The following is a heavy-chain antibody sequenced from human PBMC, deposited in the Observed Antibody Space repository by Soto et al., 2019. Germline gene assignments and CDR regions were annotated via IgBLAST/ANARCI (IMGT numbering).Heavy chain of an antibody. CDR1: GGSISSNNW. D-gene: IGHD6-25*01. J-gene: IGHJ6*02. CDR2: IYPSGST. V-gene: IGHV4-4*02. CDR3: ARDGAANYGMDV. Sequence: SETLSLTCAVSGGSISSNNWWCWVRQPPGKGVECIGEIYPSGSTNYNPSLKSRVTISVDKSKNKFSLKLSSVTAADTAVYYCARDGAANYGMDVWGQGTTVTVSS.